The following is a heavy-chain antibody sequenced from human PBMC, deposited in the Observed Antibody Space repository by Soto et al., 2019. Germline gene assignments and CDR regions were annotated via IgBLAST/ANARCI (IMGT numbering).Heavy chain of an antibody. CDR2: MYGSGST. V-gene: IGHV4-4*07. Sequence: QVQLRESGPGLVKASETLSLTCTVSGESISTYYWSWIRQPAGKGLEWIGRMYGSGSTNYSPFLKSRVTMSVDTSKNQFSLKLNSVTAADTAVYYSARVLLERRHYFGMDVWGQGTTVIVSS. CDR3: ARVLLERRHYFGMDV. CDR1: GESISTYY. J-gene: IGHJ6*02. D-gene: IGHD1-1*01.